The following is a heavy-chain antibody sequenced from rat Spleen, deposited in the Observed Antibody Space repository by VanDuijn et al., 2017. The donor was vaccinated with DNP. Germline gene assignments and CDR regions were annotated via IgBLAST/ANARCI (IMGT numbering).Heavy chain of an antibody. CDR3: AREEAYYGDDYFDY. Sequence: EVQLQESGSGLVKPSQSLSLTCSVIGYSITSNYWGWIRKFPGNKLEYIGHISYSGGTNYNPSLRSRISITRDTSKNQFFLHLNSVTTEDTATYYCAREEAYYGDDYFDYWGQGLMVTVSS. J-gene: IGHJ2*01. CDR1: GYSITSNY. V-gene: IGHV3-1*01. CDR2: ISYSGGT. D-gene: IGHD4-1*01.